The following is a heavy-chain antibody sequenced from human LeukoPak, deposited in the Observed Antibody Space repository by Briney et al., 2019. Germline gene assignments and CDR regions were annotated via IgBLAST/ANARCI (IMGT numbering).Heavy chain of an antibody. CDR2: LSGTGNTA. CDR1: GFTFSSYS. V-gene: IGHV3-23*01. D-gene: IGHD3-16*01. Sequence: QPGGSLRLSCAASGFTFSSYSMNWVRQAPGKGLEWVSTLSGTGNTAYYADSVKGRFTISRDNSKNTLYLQMNSLRAEDTAVYYCAREPAGENGQFDYWGQGTLVTVSS. J-gene: IGHJ4*02. CDR3: AREPAGENGQFDY.